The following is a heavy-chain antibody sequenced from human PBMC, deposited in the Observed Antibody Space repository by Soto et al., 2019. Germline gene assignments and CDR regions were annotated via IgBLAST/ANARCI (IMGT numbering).Heavy chain of an antibody. CDR3: ARGGIAAQAGNFDY. CDR2: IIPIFGTA. V-gene: IGHV1-69*06. D-gene: IGHD6-13*01. CDR1: GGTFSSYA. J-gene: IGHJ4*02. Sequence: QVQLVQSGAEVKKPGSSVKVSCKASGGTFSSYAISWVRQAPGQGPEWMGGIIPIFGTANYAQKFQGRVTITAEKSTSTAHMELSSLRSEDTAVYYCARGGIAAQAGNFDYWGQGTLVTVSS.